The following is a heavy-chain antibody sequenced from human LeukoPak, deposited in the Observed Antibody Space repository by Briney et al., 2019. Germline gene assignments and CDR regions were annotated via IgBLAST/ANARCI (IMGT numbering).Heavy chain of an antibody. CDR2: INHSGST. V-gene: IGHV4-34*01. CDR1: GGSFSGYY. J-gene: IGHJ4*02. Sequence: SETLSLTCAVYGGSFSGYYWSWIRQPPGRGLEWIGEINHSGSTNYNPSLKSRVTISVDTSKNQFSLKLSSVTAADTAVYYCARHPRGVVVPAASVAHYYGSGSYQYDYWGQGTLVTVSS. CDR3: ARHPRGVVVPAASVAHYYGSGSYQYDY. D-gene: IGHD3-10*01.